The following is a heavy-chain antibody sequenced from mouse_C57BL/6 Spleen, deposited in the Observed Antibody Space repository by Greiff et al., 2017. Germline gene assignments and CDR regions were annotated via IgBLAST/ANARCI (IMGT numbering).Heavy chain of an antibody. CDR3: ARYEGYPG. D-gene: IGHD2-3*01. CDR2: IYPGDGDT. V-gene: IGHV1-82*01. Sequence: QVQLKESGPELVKPGASVKISCKASGYAFTSSWMNWVKQRPGKGLEWIGRIYPGDGDTNYNGKFKGKATLTADKSSSTAYMQLSSLTSEDSAVYFCARYEGYPGWGQGTTLTVSS. J-gene: IGHJ2*01. CDR1: GYAFTSSW.